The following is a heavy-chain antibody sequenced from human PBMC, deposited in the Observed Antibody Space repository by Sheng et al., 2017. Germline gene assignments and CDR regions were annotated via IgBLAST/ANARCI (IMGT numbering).Heavy chain of an antibody. V-gene: IGHV3-23*04. Sequence: EVRLVESGGGLIQPGGSLRLSCAASGFTFGNYAMSWVRQTPGKGLEWVSTISGGARGTYYADSVQGRFHISRDDSKNTLFLQMNNLRLEDTALYFCAKTPGTAIPVGAFDAWGPGTLVTRLF. D-gene: IGHD3-10*01. J-gene: IGHJ3*01. CDR2: ISGGARGT. CDR1: GFTFGNYA. CDR3: AKTPGTAIPVGAFDA.